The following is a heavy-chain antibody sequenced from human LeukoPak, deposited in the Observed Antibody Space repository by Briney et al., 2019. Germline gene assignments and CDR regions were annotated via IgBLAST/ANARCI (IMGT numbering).Heavy chain of an antibody. CDR2: ISSSGSTM. CDR3: AREYCSSTSCTIDY. Sequence: PGGSLRLSCAASGFTFSDYYMSWIRQAPGKGLERVSYISSSGSTMYYADSVKGRFTISRDNAKNSLYLQMNSLRAEDTAVYYCAREYCSSTSCTIDYWGQGTLVTVSS. J-gene: IGHJ4*02. D-gene: IGHD2-2*01. CDR1: GFTFSDYY. V-gene: IGHV3-11*01.